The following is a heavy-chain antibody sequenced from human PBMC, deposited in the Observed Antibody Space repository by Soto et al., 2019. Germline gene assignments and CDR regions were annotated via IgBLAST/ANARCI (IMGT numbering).Heavy chain of an antibody. Sequence: PSETLSLTCAVYGRSLSGYYWSWIRQPPGKGLEWIGEINHSGSTNYNPSLKSRVTISVDTSKNQFSLKLSSVTAADTAVYYCARGYCSGGSCYSGPHFDYWGQGTLVTVSS. CDR1: GRSLSGYY. CDR3: ARGYCSGGSCYSGPHFDY. CDR2: INHSGST. V-gene: IGHV4-34*01. D-gene: IGHD2-15*01. J-gene: IGHJ4*02.